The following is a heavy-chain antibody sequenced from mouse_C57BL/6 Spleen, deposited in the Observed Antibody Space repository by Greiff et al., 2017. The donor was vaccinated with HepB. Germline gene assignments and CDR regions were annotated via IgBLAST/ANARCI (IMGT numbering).Heavy chain of an antibody. V-gene: IGHV1-15*01. CDR2: IDPETGGT. D-gene: IGHD3-2*02. J-gene: IGHJ2*01. Sequence: VQLQQSGAELVRPGASVTLSCKASGYTFTDYEMHWVKQTPVHGLEWIGAIDPETGGTAYNQKFKGKAILTADKSSSTAYMELRSLTSEDSAVYYCTRGAQALYYFDYWGQGTTLTVSS. CDR1: GYTFTDYE. CDR3: TRGAQALYYFDY.